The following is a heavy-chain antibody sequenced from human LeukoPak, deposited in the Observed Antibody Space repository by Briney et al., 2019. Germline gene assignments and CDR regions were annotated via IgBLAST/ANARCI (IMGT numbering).Heavy chain of an antibody. CDR3: AREGGQWLGAEYYYYGMDV. Sequence: GGSLRLSCAASGFIVSNNYMSWVRQAPGKGLEWVSVIYSDGRSFYADSVRGRFTISRDNSENTLNLQMNSLRVEDTAVYYCAREGGQWLGAEYYYYGMDVWGQGTTVTVSS. J-gene: IGHJ6*02. V-gene: IGHV3-66*01. D-gene: IGHD6-19*01. CDR1: GFIVSNNY. CDR2: IYSDGRS.